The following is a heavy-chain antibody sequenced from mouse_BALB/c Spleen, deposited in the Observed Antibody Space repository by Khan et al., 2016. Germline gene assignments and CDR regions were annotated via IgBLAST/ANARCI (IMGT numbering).Heavy chain of an antibody. V-gene: IGHV1-80*01. Sequence: QVQLQQSGAELVRPGSSVKISCKASGYAFSSYWMNWVKQRPGQGLEWIGQIYPGAGDPNYNGKFKGKATLTADKSSSTAYMQLSSQTSEAYAVYFCAKGMGPDYGGQGTTLTVSS. CDR1: GYAFSSYW. CDR2: IYPGAGDP. D-gene: IGHD4-1*01. CDR3: AKGMGPDY. J-gene: IGHJ2*01.